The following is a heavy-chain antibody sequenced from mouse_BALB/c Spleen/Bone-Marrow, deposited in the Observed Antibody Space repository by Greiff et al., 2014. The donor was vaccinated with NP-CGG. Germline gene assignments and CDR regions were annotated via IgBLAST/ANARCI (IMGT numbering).Heavy chain of an antibody. Sequence: VKLVESGPGPGAPSQSLSITCTVSGFSLTSYGVHWVRQPPGKGLEWLGVIWAVGSTNYNSALMSRLSISKDNSKSQVFLKMNSLQTDDTAMYYCAGERENDGYYDIDYWGQGTTLTVSS. V-gene: IGHV2-9*02. CDR1: GFSLTSYG. J-gene: IGHJ2*01. CDR3: AGERENDGYYDIDY. CDR2: IWAVGST. D-gene: IGHD2-3*01.